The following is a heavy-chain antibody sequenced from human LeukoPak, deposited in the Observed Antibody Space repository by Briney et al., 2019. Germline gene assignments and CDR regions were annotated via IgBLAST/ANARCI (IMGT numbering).Heavy chain of an antibody. J-gene: IGHJ4*02. CDR3: AKVLEGWLAFDC. CDR1: GLTFSTYA. Sequence: GGSLRLSCAASGLTFSTYAMSWVRQPPGKALEWISAISGSGGSTYYADSVKGRFTISRDNSKNTLYLQMNSLRAEDTAVYYCAKVLEGWLAFDCWGQGALVTVSS. V-gene: IGHV3-23*01. D-gene: IGHD6-19*01. CDR2: ISGSGGST.